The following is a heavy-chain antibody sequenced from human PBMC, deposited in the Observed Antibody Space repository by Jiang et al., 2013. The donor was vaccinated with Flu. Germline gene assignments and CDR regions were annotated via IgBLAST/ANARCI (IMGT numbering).Heavy chain of an antibody. D-gene: IGHD2/OR15-2a*01. J-gene: IGHJ3*02. CDR3: ARDLHVNIRAFDI. V-gene: IGHV3-11*05. CDR2: ISSSSSYT. Sequence: FSDYYMSWIRQAPGKGLEWVSYISSSSSYTNYADSVKGRFTISRDNAKNSLYLQMNSLRAEDTAVYYCARDLHVNIRAFDIWGQGTMVTVSS. CDR1: FSDYY.